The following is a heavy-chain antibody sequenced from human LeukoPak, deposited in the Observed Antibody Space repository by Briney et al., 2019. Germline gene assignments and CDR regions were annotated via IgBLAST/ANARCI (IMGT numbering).Heavy chain of an antibody. D-gene: IGHD3-22*01. CDR2: IYSGGST. Sequence: GGSLRLSCAASGFTVSSNYMSWVRQAPGKGLEWVSVIYSGGSTYYADSVKGRFTISRDNSKNMLYLQMNSLRAEDTAVYYCARERDSSGLDYWGQGTLVTVSS. CDR1: GFTVSSNY. V-gene: IGHV3-53*01. CDR3: ARERDSSGLDY. J-gene: IGHJ4*02.